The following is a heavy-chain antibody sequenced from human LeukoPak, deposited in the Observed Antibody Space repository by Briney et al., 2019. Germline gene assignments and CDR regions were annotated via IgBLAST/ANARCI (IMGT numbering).Heavy chain of an antibody. CDR2: ISGSSSYI. V-gene: IGHV3-21*01. CDR3: ASITLPAA. CDR1: GFTFSSYS. Sequence: PGGSLRLSCAASGFTFSSYSMNWVRQAPGKGLEWVSSISGSSSYIYDADSVKGRFTISRDNAKNSLYLQMNSLRAEDTAVYYCASITLPAAWGQGTLVTVSS. J-gene: IGHJ5*02.